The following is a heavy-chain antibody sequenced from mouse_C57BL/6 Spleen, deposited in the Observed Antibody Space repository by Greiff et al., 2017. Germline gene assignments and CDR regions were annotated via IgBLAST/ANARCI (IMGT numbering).Heavy chain of an antibody. CDR1: GYAFSSYW. Sequence: LQESGAELVKPGASVKISCKASGYAFSSYWMNWVKQRPGKGLEWIGQLYPGDGDTNYNGKFKGKATLTADKSSSTAYMQLSSLTSEDSAVYFCAFYYDYDGGVAYWGQGTLVTVSA. CDR3: AFYYDYDGGVAY. V-gene: IGHV1-80*01. J-gene: IGHJ3*01. CDR2: LYPGDGDT. D-gene: IGHD2-4*01.